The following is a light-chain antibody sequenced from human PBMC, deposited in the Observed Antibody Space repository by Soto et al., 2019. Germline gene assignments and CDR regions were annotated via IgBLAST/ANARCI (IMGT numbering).Light chain of an antibody. Sequence: DIQMTQSPSTLSASVGDRVTITCRASQSISSWLAWYQQKPGKAPKLLIYDAFNLESGVPSQFSGSGSGTEFTLTISSLQPDDFATYYCQQYNSYSEAFGQGTKVDIK. CDR1: QSISSW. CDR2: DAF. J-gene: IGKJ1*01. CDR3: QQYNSYSEA. V-gene: IGKV1-5*01.